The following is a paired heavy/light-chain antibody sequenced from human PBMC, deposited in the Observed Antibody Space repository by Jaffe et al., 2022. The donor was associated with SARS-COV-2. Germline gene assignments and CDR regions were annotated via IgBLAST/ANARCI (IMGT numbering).Light chain of an antibody. CDR1: SSDVGGYNY. J-gene: IGLJ1*01. CDR3: NSYAGRDSFV. V-gene: IGLV2-8*01. Sequence: QSALTQPPSASGSPGQSVTISCTGTSSDVGGYNYVSWYQQHPGKAPKLVIYGVNKRPSGVPDRFSGSKSGNTASLTVSGLQAEDEADYYCNSYAGRDSFVFGTGTKVTVL. CDR2: GVN.
Heavy chain of an antibody. D-gene: IGHD4-17*01. Sequence: QVQLVESGGGVVQPGGSLRLSCAASGFTFRTYALHWVRQAPGKGLEWVTFISYDGSSIYYADSVKGRFTISRDNSKNTLYLQMNSLRTEDTAVYYCAREAGYYGGNDFDYWGRGTLVSVSS. CDR3: AREAGYYGGNDFDY. CDR2: ISYDGSSI. CDR1: GFTFRTYA. J-gene: IGHJ4*02. V-gene: IGHV3-30-3*01.